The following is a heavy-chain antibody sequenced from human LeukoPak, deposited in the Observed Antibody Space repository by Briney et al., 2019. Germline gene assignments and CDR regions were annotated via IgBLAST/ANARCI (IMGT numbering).Heavy chain of an antibody. V-gene: IGHV4-59*12. Sequence: SETLSLTCTVSGGSISTYYWNWMRQSPGKGLEWIGYIYYSGSTNYNPSLKSRVTISVDRSKNQFSLKLSSVTAADTAVYYCAREGRLRGFDYWGQGTLVTVSS. CDR2: IYYSGST. CDR3: AREGRLRGFDY. J-gene: IGHJ4*02. CDR1: GGSISTYY. D-gene: IGHD4-17*01.